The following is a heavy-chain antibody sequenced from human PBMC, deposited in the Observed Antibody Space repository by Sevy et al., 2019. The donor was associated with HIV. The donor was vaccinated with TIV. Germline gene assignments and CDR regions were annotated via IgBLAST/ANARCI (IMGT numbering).Heavy chain of an antibody. CDR2: ISGSGGST. J-gene: IGHJ4*02. D-gene: IGHD3-22*01. CDR1: GFTFSSYA. Sequence: GGSLRLSCAPSGFTFSSYAMSWVRQAPGKGLEWVSTISGSGGSTYYADSVKGRFTISRDNSKKTLYLQMNSLRAEDTAVYYCAKATRYYDSTGNYRAFDYWGQGTLVTVSS. V-gene: IGHV3-23*01. CDR3: AKATRYYDSTGNYRAFDY.